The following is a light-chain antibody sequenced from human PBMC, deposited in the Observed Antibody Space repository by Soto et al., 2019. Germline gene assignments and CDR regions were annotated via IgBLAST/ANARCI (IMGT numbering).Light chain of an antibody. CDR3: SSYAGSNNPPLV. CDR2: EAS. CDR1: SSDVGGYNY. Sequence: QSVLTQPPSASGSPGQSVTISCTGTSSDVGGYNYVSWYQQHPGKAPKLMIYEASKRPSGVPDRFSGSKSGNTASLTVSGLQAEDESDYYCSSYAGSNNPPLVFGGGTKVTVL. V-gene: IGLV2-8*01. J-gene: IGLJ3*02.